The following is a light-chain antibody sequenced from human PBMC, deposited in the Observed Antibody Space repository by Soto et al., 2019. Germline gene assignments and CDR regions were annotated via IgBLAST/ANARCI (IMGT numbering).Light chain of an antibody. J-gene: IGKJ1*01. Sequence: DIHLTLSASTVSASVGDIVTITCRASQSISSWLAWYQQKPGKAPKLLLYDASSLESGVPSRFSGSGYGTEFNLTISSLQTDDFATYYCQQYNSYRWTFGQGTKVDIK. CDR1: QSISSW. CDR3: QQYNSYRWT. CDR2: DAS. V-gene: IGKV1-5*01.